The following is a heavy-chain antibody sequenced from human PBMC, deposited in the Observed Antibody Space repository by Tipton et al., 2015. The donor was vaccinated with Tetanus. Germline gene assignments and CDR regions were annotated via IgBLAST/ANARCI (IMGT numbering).Heavy chain of an antibody. CDR3: VRARSSGWPGVWFDP. D-gene: IGHD6-19*01. V-gene: IGHV4-39*01. Sequence: TLSLTCTVSGGSISSSSYYWGWIRQPPGKGLEWIGSIYYSGSTYYNPSLKSRVTISVDTSKNQFSLKLSSVTAADTAVYYCVRARSSGWPGVWFDPWGQGTLVTVSS. CDR2: IYYSGST. CDR1: GGSISSSSYY. J-gene: IGHJ5*02.